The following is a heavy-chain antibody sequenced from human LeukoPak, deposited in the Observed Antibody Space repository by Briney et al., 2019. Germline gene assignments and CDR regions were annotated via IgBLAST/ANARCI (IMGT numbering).Heavy chain of an antibody. CDR1: GYTFTGYY. V-gene: IGHV1-2*02. CDR2: INPNSGGT. D-gene: IGHD4-23*01. Sequence: ASVKVSCKASGYTFTGYYMHWVRQAPGQGLEWMGWINPNSGGTNYAQKFQGRVTMTRDTSITTAYMELSRLSSDDTAVYFCARHPGKVTNDWYFDLWGRGTLVTVSS. J-gene: IGHJ2*01. CDR3: ARHPGKVTNDWYFDL.